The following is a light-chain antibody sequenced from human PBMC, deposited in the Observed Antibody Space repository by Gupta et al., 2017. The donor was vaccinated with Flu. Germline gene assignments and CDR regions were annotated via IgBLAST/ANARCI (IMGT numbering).Light chain of an antibody. J-gene: IGKJ2*01. Sequence: TINCKSSQSVLYSSNNKNYLAWYQQKPGQPPKLLIYWASTRESGVPDRFSGSGSGTDFTLTISSLQAEDVAVYYCQQYYSTPPTFGQGTKLEIK. V-gene: IGKV4-1*01. CDR1: QSVLYSSNNKNY. CDR3: QQYYSTPPT. CDR2: WAS.